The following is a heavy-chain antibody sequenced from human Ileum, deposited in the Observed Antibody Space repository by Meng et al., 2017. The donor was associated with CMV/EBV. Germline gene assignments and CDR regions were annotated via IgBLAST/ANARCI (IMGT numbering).Heavy chain of an antibody. D-gene: IGHD1-26*01. J-gene: IGHJ4*02. CDR3: AIDPLGANWGSPEFDY. CDR1: GFTFSDYS. V-gene: IGHV3-23*01. CDR2: ISGRGAMT. Sequence: GESLKISCAASGFTFSDYSMTWVRQAPGKGLEWVSTISGRGAMTKYADFLRGRFTISRDNSKNMLFLQVNRMRAEDTAVYYCAIDPLGANWGSPEFDYWGQGTRVTVSS.